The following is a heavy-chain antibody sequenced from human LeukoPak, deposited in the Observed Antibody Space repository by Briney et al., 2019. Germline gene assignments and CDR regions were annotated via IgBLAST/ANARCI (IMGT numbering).Heavy chain of an antibody. CDR2: ISSSGTYV. V-gene: IGHV3-21*01. CDR3: ARGSLGDGSLLVDY. D-gene: IGHD1-26*01. Sequence: GGSLRLSCAAPGFTFSSYSMNWVRQAPGKGLEWVSSISSSGTYVYYADSVKGRFTISRDNAKNTVYLQMNSLRAEDTAVYYCARGSLGDGSLLVDYWGQGTLVTVSS. CDR1: GFTFSSYS. J-gene: IGHJ4*02.